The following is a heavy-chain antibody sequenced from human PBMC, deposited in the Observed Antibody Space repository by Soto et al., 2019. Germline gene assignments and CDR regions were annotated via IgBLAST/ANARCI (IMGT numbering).Heavy chain of an antibody. CDR2: FYYSGIT. J-gene: IGHJ4*02. CDR1: GGSVSSGNYY. V-gene: IGHV4-61*01. Sequence: SETLSLTCTVSGGSVSSGNYYWSWIRQPPGKGLEWIGYFYYSGITNYNPSLKNRVTISVDTSKNQFSLKLNSVTAADTAVYYCARLPKYSYGRVQPLYYFDYWGQGSLVTVSS. D-gene: IGHD5-18*01. CDR3: ARLPKYSYGRVQPLYYFDY.